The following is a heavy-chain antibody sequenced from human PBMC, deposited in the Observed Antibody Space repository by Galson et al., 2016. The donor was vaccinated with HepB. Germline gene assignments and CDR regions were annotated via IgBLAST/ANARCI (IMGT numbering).Heavy chain of an antibody. CDR1: GYTFTPYD. CDR3: ARPVNRVGTGY. CDR2: INHNNGDT. J-gene: IGHJ4*02. Sequence: SVKVSCKASGYTFTPYDIYWVRQAPGQGLEWMGWINHNNGDTMYAQNFRGRVTLTRDTAISTAYMELDSLTSDDTAVYYCARPVNRVGTGYWGQGTLVTVSS. D-gene: IGHD1-1*01. V-gene: IGHV1-2*02.